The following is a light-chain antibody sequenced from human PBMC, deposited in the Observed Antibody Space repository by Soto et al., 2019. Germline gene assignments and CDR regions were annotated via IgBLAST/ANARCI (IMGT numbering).Light chain of an antibody. CDR1: QSVITF. CDR3: QQRINWPLT. CDR2: DLS. J-gene: IGKJ4*01. V-gene: IGKV3-11*01. Sequence: EVVLTQYPVTLSLSPGERATLACRASQSVITFLAWYQQKPGQAPRLLIYDLSSRATGIPARFSGSGSGTDFTLNISSLEPEDFAVYYCQQRINWPLTYGGGTKVEIK.